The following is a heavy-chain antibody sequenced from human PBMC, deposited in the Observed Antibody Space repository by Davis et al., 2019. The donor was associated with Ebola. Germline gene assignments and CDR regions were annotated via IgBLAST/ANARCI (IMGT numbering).Heavy chain of an antibody. CDR2: MNPNSGNT. CDR1: GYTFTSYD. D-gene: IGHD1-26*01. CDR3: ARGVDSGSSYYYYYAMDV. V-gene: IGHV1-8*01. J-gene: IGHJ6*02. Sequence: AASVKVSCKASGYTFTSYDINWVRQATGQGLEWMGWMNPNSGNTNYAQKLQGRVTMTTDTSTSTAYMELRSLRSDDTAVYYCARGVDSGSSYYYYYAMDVWGQGTTVTVSS.